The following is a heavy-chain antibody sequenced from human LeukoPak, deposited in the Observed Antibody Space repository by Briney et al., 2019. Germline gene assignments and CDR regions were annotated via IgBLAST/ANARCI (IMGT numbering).Heavy chain of an antibody. D-gene: IGHD5-24*01. Sequence: SETLSLTCTVSGGSISSYYWSWIRQPPGKGLERIGYINYSGSTNYNPSLKDRVTISVDTSKNQFSLNLSSVTAADTAVYYCARARGDGQVIEFWGQGTLVIVSS. CDR3: ARARGDGQVIEF. V-gene: IGHV4-59*13. CDR1: GGSISSYY. J-gene: IGHJ1*01. CDR2: INYSGST.